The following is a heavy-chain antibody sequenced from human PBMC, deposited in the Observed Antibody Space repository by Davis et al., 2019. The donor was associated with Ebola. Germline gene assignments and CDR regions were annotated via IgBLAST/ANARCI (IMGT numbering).Heavy chain of an antibody. J-gene: IGHJ4*02. CDR3: ARASFGYNSGWYADY. CDR2: VHGGNGNT. Sequence: AASVKVSCKASGYTFTSYAMNWVRQAPGQGLEWMGWVHGGNGNTKYSQRFQGRVTITTDTSASTVYLDLTSLRSDDTAVFYCARASFGYNSGWYADYWDPGSLVTVSS. CDR1: GYTFTSYA. D-gene: IGHD6-19*01. V-gene: IGHV1-3*01.